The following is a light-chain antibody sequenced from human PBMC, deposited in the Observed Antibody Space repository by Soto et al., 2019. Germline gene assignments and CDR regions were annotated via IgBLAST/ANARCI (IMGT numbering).Light chain of an antibody. J-gene: IGLJ1*01. CDR3: CSYTRSGTLV. V-gene: IGLV2-14*01. Sequence: QSVLTQPASVSGSPGQSITISCVGTSSDIGDYNYVSWYQQHPGKVPKVIIYEVSNRPSGVSYRFSGSKSGNTASLTVSGLQAEDEADYYCCSYTRSGTLVFGTGTKLTVL. CDR2: EVS. CDR1: SSDIGDYNY.